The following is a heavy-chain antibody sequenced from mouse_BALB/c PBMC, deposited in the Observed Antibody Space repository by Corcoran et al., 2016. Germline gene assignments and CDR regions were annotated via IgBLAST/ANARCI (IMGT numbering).Heavy chain of an antibody. Sequence: EIQLQQTGPELVKPGASVKISCKASGYSFTDYIMLWVKQSHGKSLEWIGNINPYYGSTSYNLKFKGKATLTVDKSSSTAYMQLNSLTSEDSAVYYCARYLVHYYGYYAMDYLGQGTSVTVSS. CDR1: GYSFTDYI. D-gene: IGHD1-2*01. CDR3: ARYLVHYYGYYAMDY. V-gene: IGHV1-39*01. J-gene: IGHJ4*01. CDR2: INPYYGST.